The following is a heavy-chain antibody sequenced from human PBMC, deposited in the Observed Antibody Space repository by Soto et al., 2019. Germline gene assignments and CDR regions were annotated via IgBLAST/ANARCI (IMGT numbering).Heavy chain of an antibody. CDR1: GFSLANYP. CDR2: SSPRGDTI. J-gene: IGHJ6*02. CDR3: AKHIDCSSNICLLQTYYYGMDA. Sequence: PGGSLRLSCVASGFSLANYPMNWVRQTPGKGLEWISYSSPRGDTIYYADSVEGRFTISRDNARNSLYLQMNSLRAEDTALYYCAKHIDCSSNICLLQTYYYGMDACGQGTTLTVSS. D-gene: IGHD2-2*01. V-gene: IGHV3-48*01.